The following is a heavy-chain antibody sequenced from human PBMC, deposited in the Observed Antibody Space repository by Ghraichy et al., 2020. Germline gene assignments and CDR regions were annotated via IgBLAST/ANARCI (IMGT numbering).Heavy chain of an antibody. CDR2: ISVGGTST. J-gene: IGHJ4*02. V-gene: IGHV3-23*01. CDR1: GFTFSSYG. CDR3: ARLTSWSGYYVDY. D-gene: IGHD3-3*01. Sequence: GGSLRLSCAASGFTFSSYGMTWVRQAPGKGLEWASGISVGGTSTYYADSVKGRFTISRDNSKNTLYLQMNSLRAEDTAVYYCARLTSWSGYYVDYWGQGTLVTVSS.